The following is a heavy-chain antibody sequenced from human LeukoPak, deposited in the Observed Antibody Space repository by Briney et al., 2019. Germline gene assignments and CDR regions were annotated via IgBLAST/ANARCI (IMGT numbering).Heavy chain of an antibody. Sequence: GGSLRLSCAASGFTFSSYGMHWVRQAPGKGLEWVANIKQDGSEKYYVDSVKGRFTISRDNAKNSLYLQMNSLRAEDTAVYYCARINQQLVYYYYYYYMDVWGKGTTVTVSS. V-gene: IGHV3-7*01. J-gene: IGHJ6*03. CDR1: GFTFSSYG. CDR2: IKQDGSEK. D-gene: IGHD6-13*01. CDR3: ARINQQLVYYYYYYYMDV.